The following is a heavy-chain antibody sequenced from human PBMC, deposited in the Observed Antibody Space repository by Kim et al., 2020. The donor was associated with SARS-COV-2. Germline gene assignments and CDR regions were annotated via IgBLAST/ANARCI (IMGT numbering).Heavy chain of an antibody. Sequence: HSLKGRVTISVATSKKQFALKLSSVTAADTAVYYCARARIVAARRWYFDLWGRGTLVTVSS. J-gene: IGHJ2*01. CDR3: ARARIVAARRWYFDL. D-gene: IGHD6-6*01. V-gene: IGHV4-34*13.